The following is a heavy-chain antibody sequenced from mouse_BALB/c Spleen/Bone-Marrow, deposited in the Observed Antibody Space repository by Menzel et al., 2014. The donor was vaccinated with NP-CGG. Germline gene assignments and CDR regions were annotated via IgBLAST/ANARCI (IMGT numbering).Heavy chain of an antibody. V-gene: IGHV14-3*02. CDR3: ARYGGRYYAMDY. D-gene: IGHD1-1*01. CDR2: IDPANGNT. Sequence: EVKLQESGAELVKPGASVKLSCTASGFNIKDTYMHWVKQGPEQGLEWIGRIDPANGNTNYDPRFQGKATITADTSSNTAYLQLSSLTSEDTAVYYCARYGGRYYAMDYWGQGTSVTVSS. J-gene: IGHJ4*01. CDR1: GFNIKDTY.